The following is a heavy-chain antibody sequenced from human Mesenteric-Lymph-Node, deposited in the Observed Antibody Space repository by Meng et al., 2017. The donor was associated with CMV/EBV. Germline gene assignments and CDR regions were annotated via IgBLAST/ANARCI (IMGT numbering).Heavy chain of an antibody. CDR1: GGSVSSGSYY. CDR3: AGYSSSWGGAFDI. J-gene: IGHJ3*02. CDR2: IYYSGST. D-gene: IGHD6-13*01. V-gene: IGHV4-61*01. Sequence: SETLSLTCTVSGGSVSSGSYYWSWIRQPPGKGLEWIGYIYYSGSTNDNPSLKSRVTTSVDTSKNQFSLKLSSVTAADTAVYYCAGYSSSWGGAFDIWGQGTMVTVSS.